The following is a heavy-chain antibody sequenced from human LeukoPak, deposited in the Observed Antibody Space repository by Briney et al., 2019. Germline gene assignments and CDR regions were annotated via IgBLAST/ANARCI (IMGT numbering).Heavy chain of an antibody. CDR1: GGTFSSYA. Sequence: ASVTVSCKASGGTFSSYAISWVRQAPGQGLEWMGGIIPIFGTANYAQKFQGRVTITADESTSTAYMELSSLRSEDTAVYYCAQGQWELGGSNARKTYGMDVWGQGTTVTVSS. D-gene: IGHD1-26*01. CDR3: AQGQWELGGSNARKTYGMDV. J-gene: IGHJ6*02. V-gene: IGHV1-69*13. CDR2: IIPIFGTA.